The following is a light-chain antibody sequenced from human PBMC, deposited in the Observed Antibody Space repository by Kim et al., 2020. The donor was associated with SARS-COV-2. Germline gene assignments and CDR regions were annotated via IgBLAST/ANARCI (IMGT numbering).Light chain of an antibody. Sequence: ASVGERVTITCQASQDISNHLHWYQQKPGKAPQLLIYDASKLEPGVSSRFSGSGSGTDFTFTISGLQPEDIATFYCQQYHSLPLTFGGGTKVDIK. CDR2: DAS. V-gene: IGKV1-33*01. CDR1: QDISNH. CDR3: QQYHSLPLT. J-gene: IGKJ4*01.